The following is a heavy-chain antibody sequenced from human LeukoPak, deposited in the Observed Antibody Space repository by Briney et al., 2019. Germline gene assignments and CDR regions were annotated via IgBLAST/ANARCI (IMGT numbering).Heavy chain of an antibody. Sequence: PGGSLRLSCAASGFTFSSYAMHWDRQAPGKGLEWVAVISYDGSNKYYADSVKGRFTISRDNAKNSVYLQMNSLRDEDTAVYYCARHRGWAFETWGQGTMVTVSS. CDR1: GFTFSSYA. V-gene: IGHV3-30-3*01. D-gene: IGHD6-19*01. CDR2: ISYDGSNK. J-gene: IGHJ3*02. CDR3: ARHRGWAFET.